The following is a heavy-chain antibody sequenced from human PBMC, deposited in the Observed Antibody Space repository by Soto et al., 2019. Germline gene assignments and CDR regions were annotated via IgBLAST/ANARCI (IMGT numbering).Heavy chain of an antibody. Sequence: QVQLQESGPGLVKPSGTLSLTCAVSGGSISSSNWWSWVRQPPGKGLEWIGEIYHSGSTNYNPSLKRRVTTSVDKAKNQFSLKLSSVTAADTAVYDGESYGDYTQGGYWGQGTLVTVSS. V-gene: IGHV4-4*02. D-gene: IGHD4-17*01. CDR2: IYHSGST. CDR3: ESYGDYTQGGY. CDR1: GGSISSSNW. J-gene: IGHJ4*02.